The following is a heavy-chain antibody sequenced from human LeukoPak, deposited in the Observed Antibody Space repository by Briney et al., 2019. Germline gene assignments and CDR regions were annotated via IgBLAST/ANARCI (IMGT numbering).Heavy chain of an antibody. CDR1: GYTFTGYY. CDR3: ARGHCSGASCHYFDF. D-gene: IGHD2-15*01. J-gene: IGHJ4*02. CDR2: INPNSGAT. Sequence: ASVNVSCKASGYTFTGYYIHWIRQAPGQGLEWMGWINPNSGATKSAQKFQGRVTMTRDTSVSTAYMELNRLTSDDTAVYYCARGHCSGASCHYFDFGGQGTLVTVSS. V-gene: IGHV1-2*02.